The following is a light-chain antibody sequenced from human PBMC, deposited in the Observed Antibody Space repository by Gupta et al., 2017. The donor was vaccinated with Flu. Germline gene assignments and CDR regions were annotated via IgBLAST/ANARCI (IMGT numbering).Light chain of an antibody. V-gene: IGLV4-69*01. Sequence: VKLTCTLSSGHSSYAIAWHQQQPEKGPRYLMKLNSDGSHSKGDGIPDRFSGSSSGAERYLTISSLQSEDEADYYCQTWGTGPWVFGGGTKLNV. CDR1: SGHSSYA. CDR3: QTWGTGPWV. J-gene: IGLJ3*02. CDR2: LNSDGSH.